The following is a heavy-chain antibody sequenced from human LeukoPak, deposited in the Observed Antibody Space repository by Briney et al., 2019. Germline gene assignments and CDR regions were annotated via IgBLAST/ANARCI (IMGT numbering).Heavy chain of an antibody. CDR1: GYSLTNYY. CDR3: ARGAPTTRIGAGRFDY. Sequence: ASVKVSCKAFGYSLTNYYVHWVRQAPGQGLEWMGEINPSGGSTSYAQKFQGRITVTRDTYTYTVYMDLSSLRSEDTAMYYCARGAPTTRIGAGRFDYWGQGSLLTVAS. J-gene: IGHJ4*02. D-gene: IGHD5-12*01. V-gene: IGHV1-46*01. CDR2: INPSGGST.